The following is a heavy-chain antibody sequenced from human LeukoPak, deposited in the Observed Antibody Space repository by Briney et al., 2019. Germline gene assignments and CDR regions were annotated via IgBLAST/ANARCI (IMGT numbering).Heavy chain of an antibody. CDR2: ISGSGGST. CDR1: GLTFSSYA. J-gene: IGHJ4*02. D-gene: IGHD3-9*01. V-gene: IGHV3-23*01. CDR3: AKAEYYDILTGYSHYSGFDY. Sequence: GGSLRLSCAASGLTFSSYAMSWVRQAPGKGLEWVAAISGSGGSTYYADSVTGRFTTSRDNSKNTLYLQMNSLRAEDTAVYYCAKAEYYDILTGYSHYSGFDYWGQGTLVTVSS.